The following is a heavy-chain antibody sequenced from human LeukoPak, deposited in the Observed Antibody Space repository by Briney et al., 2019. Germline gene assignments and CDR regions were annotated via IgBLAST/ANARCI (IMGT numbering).Heavy chain of an antibody. D-gene: IGHD2-2*01. CDR1: GGSISSGSYY. CDR2: IYTSGST. CDR3: ARGYCSSTSCYWYFDL. V-gene: IGHV4-61*02. J-gene: IGHJ2*01. Sequence: SQTLSLTCTVSGGSISSGSYYWSWIRQPAGKGLEWIGRIYTSGSTNYNPSLKSRVTISVDTSKNQFSLKLSSVAAADTAVYYCARGYCSSTSCYWYFDLWGRGTLVTVSS.